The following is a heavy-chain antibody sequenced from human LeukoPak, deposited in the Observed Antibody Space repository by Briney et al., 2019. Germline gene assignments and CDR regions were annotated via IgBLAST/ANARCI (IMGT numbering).Heavy chain of an antibody. Sequence: GESLKISCKGSGYSFTSYWIGWVRQMPGKGLEWMGIIYPGDSDTGYSPSFQGQVTISADKSISTAYLQWSSLKASDTAMYYCARLGQWLVSSFDYWGQGTLVTVSS. D-gene: IGHD6-19*01. V-gene: IGHV5-51*01. CDR2: IYPGDSDT. CDR1: GYSFTSYW. CDR3: ARLGQWLVSSFDY. J-gene: IGHJ4*02.